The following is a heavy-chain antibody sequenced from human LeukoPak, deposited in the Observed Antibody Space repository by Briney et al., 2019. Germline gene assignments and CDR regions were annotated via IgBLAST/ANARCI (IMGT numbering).Heavy chain of an antibody. CDR2: IYYSGST. J-gene: IGHJ3*02. CDR1: GGSISSGDYY. CDR3: ARCYDSTSDAFDI. V-gene: IGHV4-30-4*08. D-gene: IGHD3-22*01. Sequence: SETLSLTCTVSGGSISSGDYYWRWIRQPPGKGLEWIGYIYYSGSTYYNPSLKSRVTISVGTSKNHFSLKLSSVTAADTAVYYCARCYDSTSDAFDIWGQGTMVTVSS.